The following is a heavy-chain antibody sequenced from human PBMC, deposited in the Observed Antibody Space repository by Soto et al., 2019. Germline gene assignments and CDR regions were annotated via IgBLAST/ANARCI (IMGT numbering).Heavy chain of an antibody. Sequence: QVQLQESGPGLVKPSQTLSLTCTVSGASISSDGHYWSWIRQHPGKGLEWIGYVYYGLSTYYNPSLKSRVTISIDTSENQFSLKLSSVTAADPAVYYCAREVAATIHFDYWGQGTLVTVSS. CDR2: VYYGLST. J-gene: IGHJ4*02. V-gene: IGHV4-31*03. CDR3: AREVAATIHFDY. CDR1: GASISSDGHY. D-gene: IGHD2-15*01.